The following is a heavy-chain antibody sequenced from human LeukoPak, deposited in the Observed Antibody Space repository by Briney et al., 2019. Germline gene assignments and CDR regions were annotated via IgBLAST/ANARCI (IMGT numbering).Heavy chain of an antibody. J-gene: IGHJ5*02. CDR2: ISYEGGTQ. D-gene: IGHD3-10*01. Sequence: GGSLRLSCTASGFTFGDYAMSWVRQAPGKGLEWVAVISYEGGTQHYADSAKGRFIISRDNPRNTLYLQMNILRTEDTAVYYCAKEGTPQVSTWYDLWGQGTQVIVSS. V-gene: IGHV3-30*04. CDR3: AKEGTPQVSTWYDL. CDR1: GFTFGDYA.